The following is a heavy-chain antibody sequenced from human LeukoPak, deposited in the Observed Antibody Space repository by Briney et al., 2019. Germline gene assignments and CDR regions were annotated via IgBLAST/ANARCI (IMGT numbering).Heavy chain of an antibody. CDR2: INPNSGGT. D-gene: IGHD6-19*01. CDR3: ARVGEYSSGWFLYYFDY. CDR1: GYTFTGYY. Sequence: ASVKVSCKASGYTFTGYYMHWVRQAPGQGLEWMGWINPNSGGTNYAQKFQGRVTMTRDTSISAAYMELSRLRSDDTAVYYCARVGEYSSGWFLYYFDYWGQGTLVTVSS. V-gene: IGHV1-2*02. J-gene: IGHJ4*02.